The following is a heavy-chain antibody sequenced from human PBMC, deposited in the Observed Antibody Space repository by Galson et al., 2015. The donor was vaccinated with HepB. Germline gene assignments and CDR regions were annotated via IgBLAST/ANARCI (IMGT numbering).Heavy chain of an antibody. J-gene: IGHJ2*01. CDR2: ISGSGFFT. D-gene: IGHD6-19*01. Sequence: SLRLSCAASGFNFRSYAMSWVRQAPGRGLEWVSGISGSGFFTNYAASVTGRFTISRDNSKNKMYLQMNSLGAEDTAVYYCARPKDVGSGWSRVEWYFDLWGRGTLVTVSS. CDR1: GFNFRSYA. CDR3: ARPKDVGSGWSRVEWYFDL. V-gene: IGHV3-23*01.